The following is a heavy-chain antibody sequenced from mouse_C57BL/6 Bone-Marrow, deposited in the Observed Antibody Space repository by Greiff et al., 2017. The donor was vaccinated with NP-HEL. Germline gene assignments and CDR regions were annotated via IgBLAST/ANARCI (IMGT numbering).Heavy chain of an antibody. CDR1: GFSLTSYG. D-gene: IGHD2-5*01. Sequence: VQLKESGPGLVQPSQSLSITCTVSGFSLTSYGVHWVRQSPGKGLEWLGVIWSGGSTDYNAAFISRLSISKDNSKSQVFFKMNSLQADDTAIYYCARNDYYSNYYAMDYWGQGTSVTVSS. J-gene: IGHJ4*01. CDR2: IWSGGST. CDR3: ARNDYYSNYYAMDY. V-gene: IGHV2-2*01.